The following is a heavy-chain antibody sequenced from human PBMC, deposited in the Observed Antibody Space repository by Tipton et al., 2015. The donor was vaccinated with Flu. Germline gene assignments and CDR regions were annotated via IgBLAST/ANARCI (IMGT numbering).Heavy chain of an antibody. J-gene: IGHJ4*02. V-gene: IGHV4-4*07. CDR2: IYTSGST. CDR3: ARDYLMGDLSFFDN. CDR1: GDSISSYY. D-gene: IGHD3-16*02. Sequence: TLSLTCTVSGDSISSYYWSWIRQPAGKGLEWIGRIYTSGSTNYNASLKSRVTMSVDTSKNQFSLKLSSVTVADTAVYYCARDYLMGDLSFFDNWGQGTLGTVSS.